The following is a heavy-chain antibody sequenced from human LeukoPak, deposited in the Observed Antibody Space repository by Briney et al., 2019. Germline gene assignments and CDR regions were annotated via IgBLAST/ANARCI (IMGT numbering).Heavy chain of an antibody. J-gene: IGHJ4*02. D-gene: IGHD2-2*01. CDR3: ARPQGYQLLDFEY. Sequence: SETLSLTCTVYGGSISSSSYYWGWIRQPPGMGLEGKGSIYYSGSTYYTPSLKSRVTISVDTSKNQFPLKLSSVTAADTAVYYCARPQGYQLLDFEYWGQGTLVTVSS. CDR2: IYYSGST. V-gene: IGHV4-39*01. CDR1: GGSISSSSYY.